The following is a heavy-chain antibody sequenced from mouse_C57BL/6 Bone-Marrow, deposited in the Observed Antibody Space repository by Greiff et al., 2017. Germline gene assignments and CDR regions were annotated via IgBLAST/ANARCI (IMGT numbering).Heavy chain of an antibody. Sequence: VQLKESGPELVKPGASVKISCKASGYSFTGYYMNWVKQSPEKSLEWIGEINPSTGGTTYNQKFKAKATLTVDKSSSTAYMQLKSLTSEDSAVYYCARSPITTVPYYFDYWGQDTTLSVSS. D-gene: IGHD1-1*01. CDR2: INPSTGGT. J-gene: IGHJ2*01. CDR1: GYSFTGYY. V-gene: IGHV1-42*01. CDR3: ARSPITTVPYYFDY.